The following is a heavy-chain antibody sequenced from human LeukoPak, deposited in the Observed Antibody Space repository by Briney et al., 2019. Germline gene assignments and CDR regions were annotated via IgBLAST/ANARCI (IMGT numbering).Heavy chain of an antibody. CDR2: ITGSGDVI. J-gene: IGHJ6*02. CDR1: GFTFSKYT. CDR3: AKDTRPVPLYFYYYGMDV. D-gene: IGHD1-14*01. V-gene: IGHV3-48*04. Sequence: GGSLRLSCVGSGFTFSKYTMNYVRQAPGKGLEWVSSITGSGDVIYYDDSVKGRFTISRDNAKKSLFLQMNSLRAEDTAVYYCAKDTRPVPLYFYYYGMDVWGQGTTVTVSS.